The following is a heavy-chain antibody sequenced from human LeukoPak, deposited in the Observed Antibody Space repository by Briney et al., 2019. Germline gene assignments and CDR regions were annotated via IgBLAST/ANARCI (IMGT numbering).Heavy chain of an antibody. D-gene: IGHD2-15*01. CDR2: ISSSSSYM. V-gene: IGHV3-21*01. CDR1: GFTFSSYS. J-gene: IGHJ6*02. Sequence: GGSLRLSCAASGFTFSSYSLTWVRQAPGKGLEWVSSISSSSSYMYYADSVKGRFTISRDNAKNSLYLQMNSLRAEDTAVYYCARVMVVAATYYYYYGMDVRGQGTTVTVSS. CDR3: ARVMVVAATYYYYYGMDV.